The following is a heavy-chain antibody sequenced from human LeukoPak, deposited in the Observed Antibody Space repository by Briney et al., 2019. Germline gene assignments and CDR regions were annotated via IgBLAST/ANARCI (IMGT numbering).Heavy chain of an antibody. V-gene: IGHV4-30-4*01. CDR3: ATASGYCSSTSCYMLLENYYYYGMDV. Sequence: PSETLSLTCTVSGGSISSGDYSRSWIRQPPGTGLEWIGYIYYSGSTYYNPSLKSRVTISVDTSKNQFSLKLSSVTAADPAVYYCATASGYCSSTSCYMLLENYYYYGMDVWGQGTTVTVSS. D-gene: IGHD2-2*02. CDR1: GGSISSGDYS. CDR2: IYYSGST. J-gene: IGHJ6*02.